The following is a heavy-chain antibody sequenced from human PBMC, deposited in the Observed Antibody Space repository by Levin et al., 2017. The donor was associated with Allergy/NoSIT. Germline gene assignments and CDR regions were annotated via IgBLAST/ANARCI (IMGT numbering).Heavy chain of an antibody. J-gene: IGHJ6*02. CDR1: GFIFSAYT. Sequence: GGSLRLSCAASGFIFSAYTMHWVRQAPGKGLEWVAVISSDGSYKYYADSVKGRFTISRDNSKNTLDLQMNSLRAEDTAVYYCAREPNYNGMDVWGQGTTVTVSS. V-gene: IGHV3-30*04. CDR3: AREPNYNGMDV. CDR2: ISSDGSYK.